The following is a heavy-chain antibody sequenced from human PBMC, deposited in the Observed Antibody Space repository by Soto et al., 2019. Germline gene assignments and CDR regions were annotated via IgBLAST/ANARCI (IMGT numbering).Heavy chain of an antibody. D-gene: IGHD2-2*01. CDR3: ARGYCSSTSCYARTSYYYYYGMDV. CDR2: INHSGST. J-gene: IGHJ6*02. CDR1: GGSFSGYY. V-gene: IGHV4-34*01. Sequence: SETLSLTCAVYGGSFSGYYWSWIRQPPGKGLEWIGEINHSGSTNYNPSLKSRVTISVDTSKNQFSLKLSSVTAADTAVYYCARGYCSSTSCYARTSYYYYYGMDVWGQGTTVTVSS.